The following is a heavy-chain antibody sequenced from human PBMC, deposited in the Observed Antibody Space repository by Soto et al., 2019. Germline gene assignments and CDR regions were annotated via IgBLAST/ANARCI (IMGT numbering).Heavy chain of an antibody. CDR1: GFTFSSYG. CDR3: AKAGGGFGDFVHH. CDR2: ILYDGSDK. D-gene: IGHD3-10*01. V-gene: IGHV3-30*18. Sequence: LRPSCAASGFTFSSYGMHWVRQAPGKGLEWVTGILYDGSDKYYADSVKGRFTISSENSKNTLYLQMNSLRTKDSAVYYCAKAGGGFGDFVHHWGQGTPVTVSS. J-gene: IGHJ4*02.